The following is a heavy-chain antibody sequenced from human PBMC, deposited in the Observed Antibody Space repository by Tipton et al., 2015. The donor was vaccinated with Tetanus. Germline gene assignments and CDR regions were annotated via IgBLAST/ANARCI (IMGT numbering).Heavy chain of an antibody. Sequence: QLVQSGGGLVQPGGSLRLSCAASGFTFSSYEMNWVRQAPGKGLEWVANIKQDGSEKYYVDSVKGRFTISRDNAKNSLYLQMNSLRAEDTAVYYCARAPPGSSSWYVSWYFDLWGRGTLVTVSS. CDR3: ARAPPGSSSWYVSWYFDL. CDR2: IKQDGSEK. J-gene: IGHJ2*01. V-gene: IGHV3-7*01. D-gene: IGHD6-13*01. CDR1: GFTFSSYE.